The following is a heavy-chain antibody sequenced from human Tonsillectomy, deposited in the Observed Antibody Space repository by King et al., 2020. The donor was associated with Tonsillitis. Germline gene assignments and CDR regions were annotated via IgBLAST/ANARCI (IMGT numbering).Heavy chain of an antibody. Sequence: VQLVESGAEVKKPGSSVKVSCKASGGTFSSYAISWVRQAPGQGLEWMGGIIPIFGTANYAQKFQGRVTITADESTSTAYMELSSLRSEDTAVYYCAILRLVELSLYNPYYYGMDVWGQGTTVTVSS. CDR3: AILRLVELSLYNPYYYGMDV. CDR1: GGTFSSYA. J-gene: IGHJ6*02. V-gene: IGHV1-69*01. CDR2: IIPIFGTA. D-gene: IGHD3-16*02.